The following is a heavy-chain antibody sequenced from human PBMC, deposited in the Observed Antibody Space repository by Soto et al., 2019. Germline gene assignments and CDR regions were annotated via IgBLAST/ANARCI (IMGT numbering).Heavy chain of an antibody. Sequence: PGGSLRLSCAASGFTFSSYAMHWVRQAPGKGLEWVAVISYEGSNKYYADSVKGRFTISRDNAKKSLYLQMNSLRAEDTAVFYCARVLECSGGSCYSQGAFDIWGQGTMVTVSS. D-gene: IGHD2-15*01. V-gene: IGHV3-30-3*01. CDR3: ARVLECSGGSCYSQGAFDI. J-gene: IGHJ3*02. CDR2: ISYEGSNK. CDR1: GFTFSSYA.